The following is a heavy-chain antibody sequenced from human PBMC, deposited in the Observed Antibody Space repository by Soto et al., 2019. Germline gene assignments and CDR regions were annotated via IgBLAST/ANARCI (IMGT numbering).Heavy chain of an antibody. CDR2: ISYDGRNT. Sequence: QVQLVESGGGVVQPGRSLRLSCVASKFSFSSYGMHWVRQAPGKGLEWVADISYDGRNTYYVDSVKGRFTISRDNSKNTLYLQVNSLRAEDTAVYYCAKDQGAIWNYYYGMDVWGQGTTVIVSS. CDR1: KFSFSSYG. J-gene: IGHJ6*02. CDR3: AKDQGAIWNYYYGMDV. V-gene: IGHV3-30*18. D-gene: IGHD3-3*01.